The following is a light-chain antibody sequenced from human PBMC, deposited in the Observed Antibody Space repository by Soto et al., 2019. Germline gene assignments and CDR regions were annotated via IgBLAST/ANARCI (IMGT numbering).Light chain of an antibody. CDR3: QYHGSSPIT. J-gene: IGKJ5*01. CDR1: QSVGRNY. V-gene: IGKV3-20*01. Sequence: EPVLTQSPGTLSLSPGETATLSCLASQSVGRNYLAWYQHKPGQAPRLLIYGASIRAAGIPDRFSGSGSGTDFTLTISRLEPEDFALFYCQYHGSSPITFGQGTRLEIK. CDR2: GAS.